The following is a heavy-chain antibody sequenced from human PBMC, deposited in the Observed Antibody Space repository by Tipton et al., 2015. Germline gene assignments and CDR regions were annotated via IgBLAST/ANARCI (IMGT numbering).Heavy chain of an antibody. J-gene: IGHJ4*02. D-gene: IGHD3-22*01. CDR2: IYYSGNT. CDR1: GGSISSYY. V-gene: IGHV4-59*12. Sequence: TLSLTCTVSGGSISSYYWSWIRQPPGKGLEWMGYIYYSGNTNYNPSLKSRVTMSVDTSKNQFSLHLSSVTAADTAVYYCAREVWYYDSSGYDYWGQGTLVTVSS. CDR3: AREVWYYDSSGYDY.